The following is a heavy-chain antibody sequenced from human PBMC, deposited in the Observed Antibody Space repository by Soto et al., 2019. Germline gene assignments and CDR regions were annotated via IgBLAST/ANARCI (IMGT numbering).Heavy chain of an antibody. V-gene: IGHV3-33*01. CDR3: ARERYGDSLYYLDY. CDR2: IWDDGSNK. CDR1: GFTFSTYG. D-gene: IGHD4-17*01. J-gene: IGHJ4*02. Sequence: QVQLVESGGGVVQPGRSLRLSCAASGFTFSTYGMHWVRQAPGKGLEWVAVIWDDGSNKNYADSVKGRFTISRDNSKNTVYLQMSSPRAEDTAVYYCARERYGDSLYYLDYWAREPWSPSPQ.